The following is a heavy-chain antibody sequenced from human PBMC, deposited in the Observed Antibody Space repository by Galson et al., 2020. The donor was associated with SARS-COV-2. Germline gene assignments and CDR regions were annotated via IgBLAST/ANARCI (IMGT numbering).Heavy chain of an antibody. Sequence: GESLKISCAVSGFTFSDAWMTWVRQAPGKGLEWVGRIRTKSDGGTTDYAAPVKGRFTISRDDSKTTLYLQMHSLKTEDTAVYYCTTDESSSVVDYWGPGTLVTVSS. D-gene: IGHD2-15*01. J-gene: IGHJ4*02. V-gene: IGHV3-15*01. CDR2: IRTKSDGGTT. CDR1: GFTFSDAW. CDR3: TTDESSSVVDY.